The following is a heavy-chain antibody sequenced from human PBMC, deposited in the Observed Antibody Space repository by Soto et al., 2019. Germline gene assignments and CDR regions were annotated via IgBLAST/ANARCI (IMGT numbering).Heavy chain of an antibody. J-gene: IGHJ6*02. CDR3: ASSVPDFWSGYFYYYYGMDV. Sequence: ASVKVSCKASGYTFTSYYMHWVRQAPGQGLEWMGIINPSGGSTSYAQKFQGRVTMTRDTSTSTVYMELSSLRSEDTAVYYCASSVPDFWSGYFYYYYGMDVWGQGTTVTVSS. V-gene: IGHV1-46*01. CDR2: INPSGGST. D-gene: IGHD3-3*01. CDR1: GYTFTSYY.